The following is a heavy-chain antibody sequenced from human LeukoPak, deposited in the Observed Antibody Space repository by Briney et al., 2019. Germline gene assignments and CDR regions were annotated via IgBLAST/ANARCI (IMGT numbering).Heavy chain of an antibody. D-gene: IGHD3-22*01. CDR1: GGPISGYY. CDR2: IYASGST. J-gene: IGHJ4*02. V-gene: IGHV4-4*07. Sequence: SETLSLACTVSGGPISGYYWSWIRQPAGKGLEWIGRIYASGSTNYNPSLKSRVTISVDTSKNQFSLKLSSVTAADTAVYYCARPSDSSGYEYWGQGTLVTVSS. CDR3: ARPSDSSGYEY.